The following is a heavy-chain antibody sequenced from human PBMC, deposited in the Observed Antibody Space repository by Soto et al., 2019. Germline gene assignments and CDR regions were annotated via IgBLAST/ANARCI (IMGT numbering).Heavy chain of an antibody. CDR1: GFTVDDYA. CDR3: AKGVAVYVWGAMDV. J-gene: IGHJ6*02. Sequence: GGSLRLSCAASGFTVDDYAMHWVRQAPGKGLEWVSYITWNSGYIGYADSVKGRFAISRDNANNSLYLQMNSLKPEDTAFYYCAKGVAVYVWGAMDVWGQGTTVTVSS. V-gene: IGHV3-9*01. D-gene: IGHD3-22*01. CDR2: ITWNSGYI.